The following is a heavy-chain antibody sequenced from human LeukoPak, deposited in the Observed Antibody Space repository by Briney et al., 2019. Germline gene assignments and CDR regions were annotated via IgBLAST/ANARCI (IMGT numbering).Heavy chain of an antibody. Sequence: GGSLRLSCAAPGFTFSTYSMDWVRQAPGKGLEWVASISTSHRYIYYADSVKGRFTISRDNARNSLYQQMSSLRAEDTAVYYCAQGYLSGWYPSWGQGSMVSVSS. CDR1: GFTFSTYS. D-gene: IGHD6-19*01. J-gene: IGHJ5*02. V-gene: IGHV3-21*04. CDR3: AQGYLSGWYPS. CDR2: ISTSHRYI.